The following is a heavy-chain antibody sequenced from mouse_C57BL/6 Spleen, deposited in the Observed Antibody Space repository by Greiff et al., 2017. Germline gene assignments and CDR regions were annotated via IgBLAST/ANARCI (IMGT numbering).Heavy chain of an antibody. CDR3: ARGENSAWFAY. D-gene: IGHD6-1*01. V-gene: IGHV1-52*01. Sequence: VQLLQPGAELVRPGSSVKLSCKASGYTFTSYWMHWVKQRPIQGLEWIGNIDPSDSETHYNQKFKDKVTLSIDQSSSTASMQLISLTSEDSAVYYCARGENSAWFAYWGQGTLVTVSA. CDR1: GYTFTSYW. CDR2: IDPSDSET. J-gene: IGHJ3*01.